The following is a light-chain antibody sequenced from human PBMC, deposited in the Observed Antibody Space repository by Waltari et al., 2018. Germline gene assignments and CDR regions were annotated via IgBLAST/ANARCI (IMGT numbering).Light chain of an antibody. J-gene: IGKJ1*01. CDR2: GAS. CDR1: ESIGADY. Sequence: ENVLTQSPGTLPLSPGGRATLSCRASESIGADYLAWYQKKPGLAPRLLIYGASTRATGVPDRFSVSGSGTDFTLTISRLEPEDFAVYYCQQYHSLPWTFGQGTKVDIK. V-gene: IGKV3-20*01. CDR3: QQYHSLPWT.